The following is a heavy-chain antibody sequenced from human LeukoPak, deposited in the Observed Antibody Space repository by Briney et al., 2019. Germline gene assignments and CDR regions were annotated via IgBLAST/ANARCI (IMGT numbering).Heavy chain of an antibody. CDR3: AKLARRYYYGSGRDGMDV. Sequence: GGSLRLSCAASGFTFSSYAMSWVRQAPGKGLEWVSAISGSGGSTYYADSAKGRFTISRDNSKNTLYLQMNSLRAEDTAVYYCAKLARRYYYGSGRDGMDVWGKGTTVTVSS. CDR1: GFTFSSYA. V-gene: IGHV3-23*01. D-gene: IGHD3-10*01. CDR2: ISGSGGST. J-gene: IGHJ6*04.